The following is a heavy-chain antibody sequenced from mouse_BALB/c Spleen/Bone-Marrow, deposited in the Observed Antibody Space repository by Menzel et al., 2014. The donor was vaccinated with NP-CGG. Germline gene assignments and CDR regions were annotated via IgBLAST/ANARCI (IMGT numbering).Heavy chain of an antibody. CDR2: ISSGGSYT. CDR3: ARDSSGYFDY. CDR1: GFTFSSYA. J-gene: IGHJ2*01. V-gene: IGHV5-9-4*01. Sequence: EVQLVESGGGLVKPGASLKLSCAASGFTFSSYAMSWVRQSPEKRLEWVAAISSGGSYTYYPDTVTGRFTISRDNAKNTLYLEMSSLRSEVTAMYYCARDSSGYFDYWGQGTTLTVSS. D-gene: IGHD3-1*01.